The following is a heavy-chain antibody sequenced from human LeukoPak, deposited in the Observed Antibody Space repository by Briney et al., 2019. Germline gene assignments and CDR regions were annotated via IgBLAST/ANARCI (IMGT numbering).Heavy chain of an antibody. CDR1: GFTFSGYW. CDR2: TNPDGSTT. Sequence: GGSLRLSCAASGFTFSGYWMHWVRQAPGKGLVWVSRTNPDGSTTTYADSVKGRFTISRDNAKNTLYLQMNSLRAEDTALYYCARETPRGGRYYFDYWGQGALVTASS. J-gene: IGHJ4*02. V-gene: IGHV3-74*03. D-gene: IGHD3-10*01. CDR3: ARETPRGGRYYFDY.